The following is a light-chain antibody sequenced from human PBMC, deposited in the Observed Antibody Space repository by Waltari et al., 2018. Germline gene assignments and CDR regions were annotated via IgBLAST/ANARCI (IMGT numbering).Light chain of an antibody. J-gene: IGLJ2*01. Sequence: SALTPPPSASGSPALSVTISCTGTSSDVGDYVSWYQQHPGKAPKLMISEVTTRPSGVPDRFSGSKSGNTASLTVSGLQAEDEADYYCSSYAGSNNLVFGGGTKLTVL. CDR3: SSYAGSNNLV. CDR2: EVT. CDR1: SSDVGDY. V-gene: IGLV2-8*01.